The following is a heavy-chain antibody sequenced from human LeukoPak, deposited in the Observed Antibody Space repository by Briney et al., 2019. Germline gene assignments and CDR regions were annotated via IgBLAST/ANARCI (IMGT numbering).Heavy chain of an antibody. D-gene: IGHD1-1*01. CDR1: GYTFTSYY. CDR2: INPSGGST. Sequence: ASVKVSCKASGYTFTSYYMHWVRQAPGQGLEWVGIINPSGGSTSYAQKFQGRVTMTRDTSTSTVYMELSSLRSEDTAVYYCAREEWNDMAFDIWGQGTMVTVSS. J-gene: IGHJ3*02. V-gene: IGHV1-46*01. CDR3: AREEWNDMAFDI.